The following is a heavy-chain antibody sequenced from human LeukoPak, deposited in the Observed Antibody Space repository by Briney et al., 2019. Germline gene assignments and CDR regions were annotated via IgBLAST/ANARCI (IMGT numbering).Heavy chain of an antibody. CDR3: ARGGSYDRYAFDI. J-gene: IGHJ3*02. V-gene: IGHV4-39*07. CDR1: GGSISSSSYY. Sequence: SETLSLTCTVSGGSISSSSYYWGWIRQPPGKGLEWIGEIYHSGSTNYNPSLKSRVTISVDKSKNQFSLKLSSVTAADTAVYYCARGGSYDRYAFDIWGQGTMVTVSS. CDR2: IYHSGST. D-gene: IGHD1-26*01.